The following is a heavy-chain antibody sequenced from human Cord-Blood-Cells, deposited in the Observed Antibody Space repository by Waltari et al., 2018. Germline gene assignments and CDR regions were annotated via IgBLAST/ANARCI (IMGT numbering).Heavy chain of an antibody. CDR3: ARDKTGYSSGWYYFDY. CDR2: IIPIFGTA. J-gene: IGHJ4*02. V-gene: IGHV1-69*01. Sequence: QGLEWMGGIIPIFGTANYAQKFQGRVTITADESTSTAYMELSSLRSEDTAVYYCARDKTGYSSGWYYFDYWGQGTLVTVSS. D-gene: IGHD6-19*01.